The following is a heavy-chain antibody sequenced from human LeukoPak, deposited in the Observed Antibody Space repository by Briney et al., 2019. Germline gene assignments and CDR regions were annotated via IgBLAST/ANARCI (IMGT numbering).Heavy chain of an antibody. Sequence: SVKVSCKASVYTFTNFYIHWVRQAPGQGLEWMGRIIPILGIANYAQKFQGRVTITADKSTSTAYMELSSLRSEDTAVYYCARDNSSGWYVPDYWGQGTLVTVSS. CDR3: ARDNSSGWYVPDY. CDR2: IIPILGIA. CDR1: VYTFTNFY. D-gene: IGHD6-19*01. V-gene: IGHV1-69*04. J-gene: IGHJ4*02.